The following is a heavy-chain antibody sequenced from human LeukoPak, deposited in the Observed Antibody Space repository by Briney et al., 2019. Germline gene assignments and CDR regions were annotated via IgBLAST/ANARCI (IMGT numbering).Heavy chain of an antibody. CDR3: SRADYYGSGSPISLDV. J-gene: IGHJ6*04. Sequence: GRSLRLSCAASGFTFSDYYMSWVRQAPGKGLEWVGFIRSKTYGETTEYAASVKGRFTISRDDSKSIAYLQMNSLKTEDKAVYYCSRADYYGSGSPISLDVWGKGTTVTVSS. CDR2: IRSKTYGETT. D-gene: IGHD3-10*01. V-gene: IGHV3-49*04. CDR1: GFTFSDYY.